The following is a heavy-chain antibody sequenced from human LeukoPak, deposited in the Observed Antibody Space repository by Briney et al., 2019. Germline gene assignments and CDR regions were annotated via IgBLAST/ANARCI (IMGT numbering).Heavy chain of an antibody. J-gene: IGHJ4*02. CDR2: IRSKAYGGTT. D-gene: IGHD4-23*01. CDR1: GFTFGDYA. V-gene: IGHV3-49*04. CDR3: TREGVTHYFDY. Sequence: PGRSLRLSCTASGFTFGDYAMSWVRQAPGKGLEWVGFIRSKAYGGTTEYAASVKGRFTISRDDSKSIAYLQMNSLKTEDTDVYYCTREGVTHYFDYWGQGTLVTVSS.